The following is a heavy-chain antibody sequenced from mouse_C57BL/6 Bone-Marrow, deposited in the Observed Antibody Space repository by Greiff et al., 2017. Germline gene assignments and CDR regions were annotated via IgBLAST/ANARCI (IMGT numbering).Heavy chain of an antibody. V-gene: IGHV1-82*01. Sequence: VQLQQSGPELVKPGASVKISCKASGYAFSSSWMNWVKQRPGKGLEWIGRIYPGDGDTNYNGKFKGKATLTADKSSSTAYMQLSSLTSEDSAVYFCASTVVDPYYFDYWGQGTTLTVSS. CDR2: IYPGDGDT. J-gene: IGHJ2*01. CDR1: GYAFSSSW. D-gene: IGHD1-1*01. CDR3: ASTVVDPYYFDY.